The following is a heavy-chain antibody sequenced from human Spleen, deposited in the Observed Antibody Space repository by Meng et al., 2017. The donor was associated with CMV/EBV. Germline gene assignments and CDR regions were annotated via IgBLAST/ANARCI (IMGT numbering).Heavy chain of an antibody. CDR1: GGSISSSDYH. V-gene: IGHV3-48*03. J-gene: IGHJ4*02. CDR3: VSCSSDNCYDFDY. Sequence: LSLTCTVSGGSISSSDYHWGWVRQAPGKGLEWLSDISSSGTTISYADSVKGRFIISRDNGKDSLYLQMNSLRADDTAFYYCVSCSSDNCYDFDYWGRGTLVTVSS. D-gene: IGHD2-2*01. CDR2: ISSSGTTI.